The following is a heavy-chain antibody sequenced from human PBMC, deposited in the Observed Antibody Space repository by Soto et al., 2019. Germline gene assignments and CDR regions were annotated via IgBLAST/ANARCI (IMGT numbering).Heavy chain of an antibody. V-gene: IGHV1-8*01. CDR2: MNPNSGNT. CDR1: GYTFTSYD. D-gene: IGHD3-9*01. Sequence: ASVKVSFKASGYTFTSYDINWVRQATGQGLEWMGWMNPNSGNTGYAQKFQGRVTMTRNTSISTAYMELSSLRSEDTAVYYCARGGNLYDILTGLFDYWGQGTLVTVSS. CDR3: ARGGNLYDILTGLFDY. J-gene: IGHJ4*02.